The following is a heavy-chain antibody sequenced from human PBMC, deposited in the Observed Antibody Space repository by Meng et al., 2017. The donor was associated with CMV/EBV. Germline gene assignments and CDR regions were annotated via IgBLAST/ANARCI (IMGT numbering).Heavy chain of an antibody. D-gene: IGHD5-24*01. CDR1: GVAFCGTA. J-gene: IGHJ4*02. CDR3: ARMPRDGYNYIDY. Sequence: AQRPGASGRVHRTAAGVAFCGTAISWVEQATGQGLEWVGGIIPIFGTANYAQKFQGRVTITADESTSTAYMELSSLRSEDTAVYYCARMPRDGYNYIDYWGQGTLVTVSS. V-gene: IGHV1-69*01. CDR2: IIPIFGTA.